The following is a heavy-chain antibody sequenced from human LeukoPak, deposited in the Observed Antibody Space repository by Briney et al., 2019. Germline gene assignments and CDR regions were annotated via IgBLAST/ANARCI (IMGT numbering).Heavy chain of an antibody. J-gene: IGHJ6*02. Sequence: ASVKVSCKASGYTFTSYSISWVRQAPGQGLEWMGWISAYNGNTNYAQKLQGRVTMTTDTSTSTAYMELRSLRSDDTAVYYCARDQNYGSGRRGAFSYGMDVWGQGTTVTVSS. D-gene: IGHD3-10*01. V-gene: IGHV1-18*01. CDR3: ARDQNYGSGRRGAFSYGMDV. CDR1: GYTFTSYS. CDR2: ISAYNGNT.